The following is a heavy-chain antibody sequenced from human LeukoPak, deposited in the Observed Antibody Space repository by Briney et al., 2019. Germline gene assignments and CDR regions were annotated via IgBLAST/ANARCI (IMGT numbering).Heavy chain of an antibody. CDR3: ARPIIAYYYDSSGYYGGAFDI. CDR1: GGSISSSSYY. Sequence: SETLSLTCTVSGGSISSSSYYWGWIRQPPGKGLEWIGNIYHSGNTYYNSSLKSRVTISVDTSKNQFSLNLRSVTAADTAVYYCARPIIAYYYDSSGYYGGAFDIWGQGTMVTVSS. V-gene: IGHV4-39*01. CDR2: IYHSGNT. J-gene: IGHJ3*02. D-gene: IGHD3-22*01.